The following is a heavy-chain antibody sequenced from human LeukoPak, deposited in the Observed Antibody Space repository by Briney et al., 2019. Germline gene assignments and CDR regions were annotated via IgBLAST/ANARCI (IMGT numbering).Heavy chain of an antibody. CDR1: GFTFSSYE. D-gene: IGHD6-19*01. CDR2: ISSSGSTI. CDR3: AKVRWDNSGWYYLDS. J-gene: IGHJ4*02. Sequence: GGSLRLSCAASGFTFSSYEMNWVRQAPGKGLEWVSYISSSGSTIYYADSVKGRFTISRDNAKNSLYLQMNSLRAEDTAVYYCAKVRWDNSGWYYLDSWGQGTLVTVSS. V-gene: IGHV3-48*03.